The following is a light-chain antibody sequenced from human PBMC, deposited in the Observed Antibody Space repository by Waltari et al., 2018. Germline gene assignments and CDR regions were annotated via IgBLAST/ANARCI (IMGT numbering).Light chain of an antibody. V-gene: IGKV3-20*01. CDR2: GAS. J-gene: IGKJ5*01. CDR3: QQSFNSFLPT. Sequence: EIVLTQSPGTLSLSPGERATLSCRTSQSSTSYSLAWYQQKPGQAPRLLIYGASSRATGIPDRFSGSGSGTDFTLTISNLQPDDFGTYYCQQSFNSFLPTFGQGTRLEI. CDR1: QSSTSYS.